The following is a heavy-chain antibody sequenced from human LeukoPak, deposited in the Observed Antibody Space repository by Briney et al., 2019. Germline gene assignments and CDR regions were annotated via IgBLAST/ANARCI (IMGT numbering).Heavy chain of an antibody. CDR1: GGSFSAYN. CDR3: ASFYYYYLDV. CDR2: INHSGST. Sequence: SETLSLTCAVYGGSFSAYNWNWIRQPPGKGLEWIGEINHSGSTNYSPSLNSRVTISVDTSKNQFSLNLSSVTAADTAVYFCASFYYYYLDVWGKGAPVTVSS. J-gene: IGHJ6*03. V-gene: IGHV4-34*01.